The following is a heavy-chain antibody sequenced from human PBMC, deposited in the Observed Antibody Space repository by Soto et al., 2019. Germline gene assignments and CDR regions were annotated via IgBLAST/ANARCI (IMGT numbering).Heavy chain of an antibody. J-gene: IGHJ4*02. CDR1: GFTFSNFA. CDR2: ISGSGDDT. D-gene: IGHD1-1*01. CDR3: ANPIPKTGTTFGF. V-gene: IGHV3-23*01. Sequence: QLLESGGGFGQPGGSLRLSCVASGFTFSNFAMAWVRQAPGEGLEWVSAISGSGDDTFYADSMKGRFTISRDNSKDTLYLQINSLRAEDTAVYYCANPIPKTGTTFGFWGQGTLVTVSS.